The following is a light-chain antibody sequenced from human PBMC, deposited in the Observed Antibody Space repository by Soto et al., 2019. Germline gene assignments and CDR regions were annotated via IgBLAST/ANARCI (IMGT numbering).Light chain of an antibody. CDR3: CSYAGSPRYV. CDR2: XXX. J-gene: IGLJ1*01. CDR1: SSDVGGYNY. Sequence: QSVLTQPRSVSGSPGQSVTISCTGTSSDVGGYNYVSWYQQHPGKAPKVMIYXXXXXXXXXXXXXXGSKSGNTASLTISGXXAEDXADYYCCSYAGSPRYVFGTGTKLTVL. V-gene: IGLV2-11*01.